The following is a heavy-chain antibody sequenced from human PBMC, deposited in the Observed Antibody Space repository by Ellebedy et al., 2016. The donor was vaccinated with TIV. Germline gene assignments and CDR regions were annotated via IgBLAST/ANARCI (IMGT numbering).Heavy chain of an antibody. Sequence: LRLSXTVSGGSISSGDYYWSWIRQHPGKGLEWIGYIYYSGSTYYNPSLKSRVTISVDTSKNQFSLKLSSVTAEDTAVYYCARAGVLRYFDWLARPFDYWGQGTLVTVSS. D-gene: IGHD3-9*01. CDR3: ARAGVLRYFDWLARPFDY. J-gene: IGHJ4*02. CDR1: GGSISSGDYY. V-gene: IGHV4-31*03. CDR2: IYYSGST.